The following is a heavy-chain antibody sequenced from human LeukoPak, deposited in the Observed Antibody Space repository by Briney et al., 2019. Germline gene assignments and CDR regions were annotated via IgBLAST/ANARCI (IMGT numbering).Heavy chain of an antibody. J-gene: IGHJ5*02. D-gene: IGHD2-2*01. CDR2: ISYNGSNK. V-gene: IGHV3-30*18. CDR1: GFTFSSYG. Sequence: GSLRLSCAASGFTFSSYGMHWVRQAPGKGLEWVAVISYNGSNKYYADSVKGRFTISRDNSKNTLYLQMNSLRAEDTAVYYCAKGVRPAAPNWFDPWGQGTLVTVSS. CDR3: AKGVRPAAPNWFDP.